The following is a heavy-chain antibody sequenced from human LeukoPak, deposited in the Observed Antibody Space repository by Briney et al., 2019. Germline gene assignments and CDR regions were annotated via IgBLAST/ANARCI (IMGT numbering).Heavy chain of an antibody. CDR3: ARADSSSSPFDY. CDR2: ISSDGSST. Sequence: PGGSLRLSCAAAGCSFSSYWRHWGRQAPGKGLVWVSRISSDGSSTSYADSVKGRFTISSDNAKNTLYLQMNSLRAEDTAVYYCARADSSSSPFDYWGQGTLVTVSS. J-gene: IGHJ4*02. CDR1: GCSFSSYW. D-gene: IGHD6-6*01. V-gene: IGHV3-74*01.